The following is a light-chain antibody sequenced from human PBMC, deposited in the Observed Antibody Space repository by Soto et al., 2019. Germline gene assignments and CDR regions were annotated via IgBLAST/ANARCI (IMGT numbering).Light chain of an antibody. V-gene: IGLV2-8*01. J-gene: IGLJ2*01. CDR1: SSDVGGYNY. Sequence: QYALTQPPSASGSPGQSVTISCTGTSSDVGGYNYVSWYQQHPGKAPKLMIYEVSKRPSGVPDRFSGSKSGNTASLTVSGLQAEDEADYYCSSYAGSNNLEVFGGGTKLTVL. CDR3: SSYAGSNNLEV. CDR2: EVS.